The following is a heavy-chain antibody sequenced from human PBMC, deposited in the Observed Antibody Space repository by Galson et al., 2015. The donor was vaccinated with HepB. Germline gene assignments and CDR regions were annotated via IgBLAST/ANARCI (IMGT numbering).Heavy chain of an antibody. CDR2: ISAYNGNT. Sequence: TSYGISWVRQAPGQGLEWMGWISAYNGNTNYAQKLQGRVTMTTDTSTSTAYMELRSLRSDDTAVYYCARDKATNWFDPWGQGTLVTVSS. J-gene: IGHJ5*02. CDR1: TSYG. V-gene: IGHV1-18*04. CDR3: ARDKATNWFDP.